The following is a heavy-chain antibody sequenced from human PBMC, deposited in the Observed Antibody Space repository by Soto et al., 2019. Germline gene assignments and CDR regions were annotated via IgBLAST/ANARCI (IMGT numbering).Heavy chain of an antibody. D-gene: IGHD6-13*01. Sequence: QVQLVESGGGVVQPGRSLRLSCAASGFSFSSYAMHWVRQAPGKVLEWVAVISYDGGNKYNGDSVKGRFTISRDNSKQTLFLQMNSLRAEDTAVYYCARTLPAGVGAAGSPDYWGQGTLVTVSS. V-gene: IGHV3-30*03. CDR3: ARTLPAGVGAAGSPDY. CDR1: GFSFSSYA. CDR2: ISYDGGNK. J-gene: IGHJ4*02.